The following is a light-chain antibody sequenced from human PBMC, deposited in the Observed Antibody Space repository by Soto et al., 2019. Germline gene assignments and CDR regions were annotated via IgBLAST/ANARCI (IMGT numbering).Light chain of an antibody. Sequence: DIHFTQSPSFLSASVGDRVTITCRASQGISSYLAWYQQKPGKAPKLLIYAASTLQSGVPSRFSGSGSGTEFTLTISSLQPDDFATYYCQQANSFPITFGQGTRLEIK. CDR2: AAS. CDR3: QQANSFPIT. J-gene: IGKJ5*01. V-gene: IGKV1-9*01. CDR1: QGISSY.